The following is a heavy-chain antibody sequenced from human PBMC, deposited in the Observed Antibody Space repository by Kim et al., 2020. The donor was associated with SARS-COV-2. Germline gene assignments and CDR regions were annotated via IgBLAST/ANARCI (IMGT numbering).Heavy chain of an antibody. D-gene: IGHD5-12*01. Sequence: KFQGRITMTADESTSTAYMGLSSLRSEDTAVYYCARGRDWTVATAGWFDPWGQGTLVTVSS. J-gene: IGHJ5*02. CDR3: ARGRDWTVATAGWFDP. V-gene: IGHV1-69*01.